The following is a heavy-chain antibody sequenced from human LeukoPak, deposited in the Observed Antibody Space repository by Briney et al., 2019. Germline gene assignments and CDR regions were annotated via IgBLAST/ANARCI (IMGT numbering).Heavy chain of an antibody. V-gene: IGHV4-59*08. CDR3: ARSLYSSDFDY. J-gene: IGHJ4*02. Sequence: SETLSLTCTVSGGSISSYYWSWIRQPPGKGLEWIGYIYYSGSTNYNPSLKSRVTISVDTSKNQFSLKLSSVTAADTAVYYCARSLYSSDFDYWGQGTLVTVSS. CDR1: GGSISSYY. D-gene: IGHD6-19*01. CDR2: IYYSGST.